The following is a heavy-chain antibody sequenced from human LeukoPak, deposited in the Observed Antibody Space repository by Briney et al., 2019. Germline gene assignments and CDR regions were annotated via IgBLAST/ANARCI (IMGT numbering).Heavy chain of an antibody. D-gene: IGHD5-12*01. CDR1: GFTFSGSA. J-gene: IGHJ4*02. Sequence: PGGSLRLSCAASGFTFSGSAMHWVRHATGKGLEWVSAIGTAGDTYYPGSVKGRFTISRENAKNSLYLQMNSLRAGDTAVYYCARKYSGSLLYTEYYFDYWGQGTLVTVSS. CDR3: ARKYSGSLLYTEYYFDY. CDR2: IGTAGDT. V-gene: IGHV3-13*01.